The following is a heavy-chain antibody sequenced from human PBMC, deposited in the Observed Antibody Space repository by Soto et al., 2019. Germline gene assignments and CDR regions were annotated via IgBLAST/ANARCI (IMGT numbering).Heavy chain of an antibody. Sequence: QVQLVQSGAEVKKPGSSVKVSCKASGGTFSSYAINWVRQAPGQGLEWMGGIIPIFGTADYAQKFXGXVXXTADESTTTAYMQLSSLRSEDTAVYYCASVAAKYYYYGMDVWGQGTTVTVSS. D-gene: IGHD1-26*01. V-gene: IGHV1-69*12. CDR2: IIPIFGTA. CDR3: ASVAAKYYYYGMDV. J-gene: IGHJ6*02. CDR1: GGTFSSYA.